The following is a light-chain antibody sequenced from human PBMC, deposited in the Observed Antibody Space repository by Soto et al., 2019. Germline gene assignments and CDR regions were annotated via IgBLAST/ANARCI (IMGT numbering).Light chain of an antibody. J-gene: IGLJ1*01. Sequence: QSALTQPASVSRSPGQSITIPCTGTSSDVGGYNYVSWYQQHPGKAPKLMVYDVSNRPSGVSNRFSGSKSGNTASLTISGLQAEDEAEYYCRSYTSTSPYVFATGPKVTVI. CDR3: RSYTSTSPYV. CDR2: DVS. CDR1: SSDVGGYNY. V-gene: IGLV2-14*01.